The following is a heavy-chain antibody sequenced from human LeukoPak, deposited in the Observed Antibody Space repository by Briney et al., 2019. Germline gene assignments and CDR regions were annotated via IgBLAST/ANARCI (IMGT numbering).Heavy chain of an antibody. Sequence: GGSLRLSCAASGFTFSSYAMHWVRQAPGKGLEWVAVISYDGSNKYYADSVKGRFTISRDNSKNTLYLQMNSLRAEETAVYYCARDPHYYGSGSYYNLNYFDYWGQGTLVTVSS. D-gene: IGHD3-10*01. J-gene: IGHJ4*02. CDR1: GFTFSSYA. V-gene: IGHV3-30-3*01. CDR3: ARDPHYYGSGSYYNLNYFDY. CDR2: ISYDGSNK.